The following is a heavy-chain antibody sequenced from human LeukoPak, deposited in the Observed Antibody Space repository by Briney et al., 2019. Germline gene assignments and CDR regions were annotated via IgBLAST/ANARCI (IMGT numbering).Heavy chain of an antibody. CDR3: GRHAYGGSPPLS. V-gene: IGHV3-13*01. Sequence: PGGSLRLSCAASGFTFSSYDMHWVRQATGKGLEWVSAIGTAGDTYYPGSVKGRFTISRDNAKNTVYLQMNNLRAEDTALYYCGRHAYGGSPPLSWGQGALVTVSS. CDR2: IGTAGDT. J-gene: IGHJ4*02. D-gene: IGHD3-10*01. CDR1: GFTFSSYD.